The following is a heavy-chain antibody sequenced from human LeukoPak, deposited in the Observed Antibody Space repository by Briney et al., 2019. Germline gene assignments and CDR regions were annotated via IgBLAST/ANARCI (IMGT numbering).Heavy chain of an antibody. V-gene: IGHV3-30*18. J-gene: IGHJ4*02. D-gene: IGHD1-14*01. CDR1: GFTFSSYG. Sequence: GGSLRLSCAASGFTFSSYGMHWVRQAPGKGLEWVAVISYDGSNKYYADSVKGRFTISRDNSKNTLYLQMNSLRAEDTAVYYCAKVFHREWYFDYWGQGTLVTVSS. CDR3: AKVFHREWYFDY. CDR2: ISYDGSNK.